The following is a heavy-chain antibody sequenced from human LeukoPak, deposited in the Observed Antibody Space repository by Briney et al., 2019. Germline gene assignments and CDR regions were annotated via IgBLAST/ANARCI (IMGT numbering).Heavy chain of an antibody. Sequence: GGSLRLSCAASGFTFSSYAMHWVRQAPGKGLEWVAVISYDGSNKYYADSVKGRFTISRDNSKNTLYLQMNSLRAEDTAVYYCARVPTMVDAGASMDAWGKGTTVTVSS. CDR1: GFTFSSYA. CDR2: ISYDGSNK. D-gene: IGHD2-15*01. J-gene: IGHJ6*04. CDR3: ARVPTMVDAGASMDA. V-gene: IGHV3-30*01.